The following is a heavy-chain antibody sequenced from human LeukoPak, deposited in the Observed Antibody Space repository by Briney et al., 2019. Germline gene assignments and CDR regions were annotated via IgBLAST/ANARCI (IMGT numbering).Heavy chain of an antibody. J-gene: IGHJ4*02. CDR2: ISYDGSNK. CDR1: GFTFSSYA. Sequence: GRSLRLSCAASGFTFSSYAMHWDRQAPGKGLEWVAVISYDGSNKYYADSVKGRFTISRDNSKNTLYLQMNSLRAEDTAVYYCARATELLDWGQGTLVTVSS. V-gene: IGHV3-30*04. CDR3: ARATELLD. D-gene: IGHD1-26*01.